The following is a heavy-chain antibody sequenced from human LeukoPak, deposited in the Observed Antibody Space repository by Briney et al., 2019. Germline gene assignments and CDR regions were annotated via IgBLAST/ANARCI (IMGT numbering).Heavy chain of an antibody. CDR2: IWSDGSYK. V-gene: IGHV3-33*01. CDR1: GFTFSSYG. D-gene: IGHD5-24*01. J-gene: IGHJ4*02. CDR3: ARDFSLQLFDY. Sequence: GGSLRLSCAASGFTFSSYGMHWVRQAPGKGLEWVAVIWSDGSYKYYADSVKGRFTISRDDSKNTLYLQMNSLRAEDTAVYYCARDFSLQLFDYWGQGTLVTVFS.